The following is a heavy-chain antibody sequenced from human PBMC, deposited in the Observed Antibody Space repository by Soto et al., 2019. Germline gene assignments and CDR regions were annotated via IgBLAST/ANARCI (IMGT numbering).Heavy chain of an antibody. CDR2: ISGSGGST. D-gene: IGHD3-22*01. Sequence: EVQLLESGGGLVQPGGSLRLSCAASGFTFSSYAMSWVRQAPGKGLEWVSAISGSGGSTYYADSVKGRFTISSDNSKNPLNLQMNSLRAEDTAVYYCAKGGRRVTMIVVVITPYYFDYWGQGTLVTGSS. J-gene: IGHJ4*02. CDR3: AKGGRRVTMIVVVITPYYFDY. V-gene: IGHV3-23*01. CDR1: GFTFSSYA.